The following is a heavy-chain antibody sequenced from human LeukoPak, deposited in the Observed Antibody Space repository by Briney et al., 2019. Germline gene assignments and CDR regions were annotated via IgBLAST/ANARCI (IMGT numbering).Heavy chain of an antibody. CDR1: GFTFSSYA. J-gene: IGHJ4*02. CDR3: ASPSSEYGDYFDY. D-gene: IGHD4-17*01. CDR2: ISSNGGST. V-gene: IGHV3-64D*09. Sequence: GGSLRLSCSASGFTFSSYAMHWVRQAPGKGLEYVAAISSNGGSTYYADSVKGRFTISRDNSKNTLYLQMSSLRAEDTAVYYCASPSSEYGDYFDYWGQGTLVTVSS.